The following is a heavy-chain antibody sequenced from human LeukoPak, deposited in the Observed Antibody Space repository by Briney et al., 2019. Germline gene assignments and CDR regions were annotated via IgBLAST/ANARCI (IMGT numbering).Heavy chain of an antibody. Sequence: GESLQISCKGSGYSFTSYWIGRGRQMPGKGLEWMGIIYPGDSDTRYSPSFQGQVTISADKSISTAYLQWSSLKASDTAMYYCARARIAVAYRLITADAFDIWGQGTMVTVSS. J-gene: IGHJ3*02. D-gene: IGHD6-19*01. V-gene: IGHV5-51*01. CDR3: ARARIAVAYRLITADAFDI. CDR1: GYSFTSYW. CDR2: IYPGDSDT.